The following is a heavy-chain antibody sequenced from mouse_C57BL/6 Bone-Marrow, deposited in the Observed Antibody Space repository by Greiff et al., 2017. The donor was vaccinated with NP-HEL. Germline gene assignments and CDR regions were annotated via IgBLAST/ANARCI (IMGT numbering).Heavy chain of an antibody. CDR1: GYTFTDYY. CDR3: ASRDHGYYYYYAMDY. D-gene: IGHD2-3*01. J-gene: IGHJ4*01. CDR2: IYPGSGNT. V-gene: IGHV1-76*01. Sequence: QVQLQQSGAELVRPGASVKLSCKASGYTFTDYYINWVKQRPGQGLEWIARIYPGSGNTYYNEKFKGKATLTAEKSSSTAYMQLSSLTSEDSAVYFCASRDHGYYYYYAMDYWGQGTSVTVSS.